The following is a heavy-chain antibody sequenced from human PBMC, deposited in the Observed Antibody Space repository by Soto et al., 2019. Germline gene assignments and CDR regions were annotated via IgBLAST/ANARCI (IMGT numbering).Heavy chain of an antibody. V-gene: IGHV3-74*01. J-gene: IGHJ4*02. Sequence: PGGSLRLSCAASGFTFSSYWMHCVRQAPGKGLVWVSRINSDGSSTSYADSVKGRFTISRDNAKNTLYLQMNSLRAEDTAVYYCAREGDSSGFDYWRQGTLVTVSS. CDR1: GFTFSSYW. CDR2: INSDGSST. D-gene: IGHD3-22*01. CDR3: AREGDSSGFDY.